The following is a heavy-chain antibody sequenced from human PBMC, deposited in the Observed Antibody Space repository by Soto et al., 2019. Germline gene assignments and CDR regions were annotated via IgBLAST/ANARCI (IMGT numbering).Heavy chain of an antibody. Sequence: ASVKVSCKASGYTFTSYYMHWVRQAPGQGLEWMGIINPSGGSTSYAQKFQGRVTMTRDTSTSTVYMELGSLRSEDTAVHYCARDGEAYYYDSSGYYNWFDPWGQGTLVTVSS. CDR3: ARDGEAYYYDSSGYYNWFDP. CDR1: GYTFTSYY. CDR2: INPSGGST. V-gene: IGHV1-46*01. J-gene: IGHJ5*02. D-gene: IGHD3-22*01.